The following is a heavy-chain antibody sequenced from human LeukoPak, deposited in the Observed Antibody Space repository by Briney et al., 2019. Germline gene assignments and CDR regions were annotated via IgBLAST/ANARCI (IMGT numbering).Heavy chain of an antibody. CDR1: AYTFASYG. D-gene: IGHD3-10*01. Sequence: ASVKVSCKASAYTFASYGISWVRQAPGQGLEWMGWISAYNGNTNYAQTLQGRVTITTDTSTSKAYMELRSLRSDDTAMYYCARAVGYYGSGSYSDYWGQGTLVTASS. V-gene: IGHV1-18*01. J-gene: IGHJ4*02. CDR3: ARAVGYYGSGSYSDY. CDR2: ISAYNGNT.